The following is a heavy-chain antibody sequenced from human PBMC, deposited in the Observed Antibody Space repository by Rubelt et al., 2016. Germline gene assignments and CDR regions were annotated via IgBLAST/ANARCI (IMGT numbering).Heavy chain of an antibody. CDR3: ASALGCSSGNCYLGY. D-gene: IGHD4-23*01. V-gene: IGHV3-21*01. Sequence: EVQLVESGGGLVKPGGSLRLSCAASGFTFSSYRMNWVRQAPGKGLEWVSSISSSSSYIYYADSVKGRFTISRDNTKASLFRKMNILGAEYTAVYYCASALGCSSGNCYLGYWGQGTLVTVSS. J-gene: IGHJ4*02. CDR2: ISSSSSYI. CDR1: GFTFSSYR.